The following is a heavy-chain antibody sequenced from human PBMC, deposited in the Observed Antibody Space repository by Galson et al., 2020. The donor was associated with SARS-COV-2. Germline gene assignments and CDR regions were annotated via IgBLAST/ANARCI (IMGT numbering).Heavy chain of an antibody. Sequence: SETLSLTCTVSGGSISSYYWSWIRQPPGKGLEWIGYIYYSGSTNYNPSLKSRVTISVDTSKNQFSLKLSSVTAADTAVYYCARQLPAAPYYYGMDVWGQGTTVTVSS. V-gene: IGHV4-59*08. CDR3: ARQLPAAPYYYGMDV. D-gene: IGHD2-2*01. J-gene: IGHJ6*02. CDR1: GGSISSYY. CDR2: IYYSGST.